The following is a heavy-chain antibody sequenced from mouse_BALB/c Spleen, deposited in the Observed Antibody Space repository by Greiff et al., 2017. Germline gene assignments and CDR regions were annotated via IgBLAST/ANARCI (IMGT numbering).Heavy chain of an antibody. CDR2: IWAGGST. J-gene: IGHJ4*01. CDR3: ARDRDYDYHLYAMDY. CDR1: GFSLTSYG. V-gene: IGHV2-9*02. Sequence: VQLQESGPGLVAPSQSLSITCTVSGFSLTSYGVHWVRQPPGKGLEWLGVIWAGGSTNYNSALMSRLSISKDNSKSQVFLKMNSLQTDDTAMYYCARDRDYDYHLYAMDYWGQGTSVTVSS. D-gene: IGHD2-4*01.